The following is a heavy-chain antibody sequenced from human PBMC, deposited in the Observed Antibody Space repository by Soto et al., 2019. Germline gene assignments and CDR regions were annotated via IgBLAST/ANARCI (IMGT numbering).Heavy chain of an antibody. V-gene: IGHV3-30*18. CDR3: AKSPRYQLLSHFDY. CDR2: ISYDGSNK. Sequence: EGSLRRTCVAFGFTFSSYGMHWVRQAPGKGLEWVAVISYDGSNKYYADSVKGRFTISRDNSKNTLYLQMNSLRAEDTAVYYCAKSPRYQLLSHFDYWGQGTLVTVSS. CDR1: GFTFSSYG. D-gene: IGHD2-2*01. J-gene: IGHJ4*02.